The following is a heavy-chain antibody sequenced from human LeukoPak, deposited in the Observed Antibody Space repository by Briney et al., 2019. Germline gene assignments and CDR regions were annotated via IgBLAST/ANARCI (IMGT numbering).Heavy chain of an antibody. D-gene: IGHD3-16*01. CDR2: IGSGADL. J-gene: IGHJ5*02. CDR3: AKDWTPHNRVYDCLDA. V-gene: IGHV3-23*01. Sequence: GGSLTLSCLRAGFAFGVQAMSWVRQAPGKGPEWVATIGSGADLFYAESVKGRFTISRDDPRNTVWLQMNSLRAEDTALYYCAKDWTPHNRVYDCLDAWGQGTQVTVSS. CDR1: GFAFGVQA.